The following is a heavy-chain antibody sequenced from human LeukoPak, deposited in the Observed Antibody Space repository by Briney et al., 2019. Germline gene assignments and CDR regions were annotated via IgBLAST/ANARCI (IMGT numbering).Heavy chain of an antibody. CDR2: ISDSGAGT. D-gene: IGHD2-21*02. Sequence: QPGGSLRLSCAASGFTFRNYAMSWVRQAPGKGLEWVSAISDSGAGTYYADSVKGRFTISRDNSKNTLYLQMNSLRAEDTAVYYCVVVTGTWWGQGTLVTVSA. CDR1: GFTFRNYA. CDR3: VVVTGTW. J-gene: IGHJ4*02. V-gene: IGHV3-23*01.